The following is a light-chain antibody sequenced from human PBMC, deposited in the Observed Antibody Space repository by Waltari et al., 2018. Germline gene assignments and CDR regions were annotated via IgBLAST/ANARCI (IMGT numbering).Light chain of an antibody. Sequence: EIVLTQSPGTLSLSLGERATVSCRASQSVSRAFAWYHQKPGQAPRLLIYGASTRATCIPDRFSGSGCGTDFSLTISRLEPDDFAVYYCQHYLKIPVTFGQGTTVEI. J-gene: IGKJ1*01. CDR2: GAS. CDR3: QHYLKIPVT. CDR1: QSVSRAF. V-gene: IGKV3-20*01.